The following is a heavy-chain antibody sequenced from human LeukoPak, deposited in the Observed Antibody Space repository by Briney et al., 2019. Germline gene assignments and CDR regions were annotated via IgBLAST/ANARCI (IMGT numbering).Heavy chain of an antibody. CDR3: AKDDAWGRFQH. CDR2: IYYSGST. J-gene: IGHJ1*01. Sequence: PSETLSLTCTVSGDSMSSYYWSWIRQPPGKGLEWIGSIYYSGSTYYNPSLKSRVTISVDTSKNQFSLKLSSVTAADTAVYYCAKDDAWGRFQHWGQGTLVAVSS. D-gene: IGHD3-16*01. CDR1: GDSMSSYY. V-gene: IGHV4-59*05.